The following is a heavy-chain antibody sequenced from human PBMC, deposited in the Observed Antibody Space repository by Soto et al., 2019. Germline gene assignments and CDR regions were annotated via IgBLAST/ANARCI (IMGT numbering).Heavy chain of an antibody. CDR2: IMPIFRAP. J-gene: IGHJ6*02. CDR1: GGAFSDYA. Sequence: ASVKVSCKASGGAFSDYAFSWVRQAPGQGLEWLGGIMPIFRAPDYAQKFQGRVTITADEFTRTAYMEMNSLRSEDTAVYYCASWLKGPDIGNYYYGMDVWGQGTTVTVSS. D-gene: IGHD2-15*01. CDR3: ASWLKGPDIGNYYYGMDV. V-gene: IGHV1-69*13.